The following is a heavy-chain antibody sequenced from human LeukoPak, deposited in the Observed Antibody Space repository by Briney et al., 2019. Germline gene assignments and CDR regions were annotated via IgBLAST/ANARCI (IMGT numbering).Heavy chain of an antibody. CDR2: IIPIFGTA. CDR1: GYTFIDNY. Sequence: SVKVSCKASGYTFIDNYLHWVRQAPGQGLEWMGGIIPIFGTANYAQKFQGRVTITADESTSTAYMELSSLRSEDTAVYYCARGGSSTLSWFDPWGQGTLVTVSS. J-gene: IGHJ5*02. D-gene: IGHD2-2*01. V-gene: IGHV1-69*13. CDR3: ARGGSSTLSWFDP.